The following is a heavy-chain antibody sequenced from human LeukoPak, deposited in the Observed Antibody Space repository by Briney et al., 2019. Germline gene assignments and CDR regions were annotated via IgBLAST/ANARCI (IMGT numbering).Heavy chain of an antibody. Sequence: SETLSLTCTVSGGSVSSDKYYWSWIRQPPGKGLEWIGYIYSSGSTNYNPSLKSRVTISVDKSKNQFSLKLNSVTAADTAVFFCASDRSGSYPFDYWGQGTLVTVSS. CDR2: IYSSGST. CDR1: GGSVSSDKYY. J-gene: IGHJ4*02. CDR3: ASDRSGSYPFDY. V-gene: IGHV4-61*01. D-gene: IGHD1-26*01.